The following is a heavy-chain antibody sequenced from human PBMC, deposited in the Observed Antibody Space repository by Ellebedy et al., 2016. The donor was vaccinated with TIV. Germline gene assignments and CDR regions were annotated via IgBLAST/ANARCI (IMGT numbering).Heavy chain of an antibody. D-gene: IGHD5-18*01. J-gene: IGHJ3*02. CDR2: INPNSGGT. V-gene: IGHV1-2*04. CDR3: AREASRRGYSYGLAAFDI. CDR1: GYTFTGYY. Sequence: ASVKVSCKASGYTFTGYYMHWVRQAPGQGLEWMGWINPNSGGTNYAQKFQGWVTMTRDTSISTAYMELSRLRSDDTAVYYCAREASRRGYSYGLAAFDIWGQGTMVTVSS.